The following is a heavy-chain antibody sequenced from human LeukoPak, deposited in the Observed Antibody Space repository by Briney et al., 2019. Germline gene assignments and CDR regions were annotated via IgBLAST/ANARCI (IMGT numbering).Heavy chain of an antibody. Sequence: PSETLSLTCAVYGGSFSGYYWSWIRQPPGKGLEWIGEINHSGSTNYDPSLKSRVTISVDTSKNQFSLKLSSVTAADTAVYYCARDRAAEIAAAGTGLWGQGTLVTVSS. D-gene: IGHD6-13*01. V-gene: IGHV4-34*01. CDR3: ARDRAAEIAAAGTGL. J-gene: IGHJ4*02. CDR2: INHSGST. CDR1: GGSFSGYY.